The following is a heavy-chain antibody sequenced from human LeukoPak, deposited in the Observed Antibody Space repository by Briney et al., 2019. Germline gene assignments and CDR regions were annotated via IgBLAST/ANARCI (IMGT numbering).Heavy chain of an antibody. CDR1: GFSFSTYA. CDR3: ARDLDCSSTSCYYVDYYYYYMDV. J-gene: IGHJ6*03. V-gene: IGHV3-23*01. Sequence: PGGSLRLSCAASGFSFSTYAMSWVRQAPGKGLEWVSSISGVDDSTYYADSVKGRFAISRDNSKNTVYLQMNSLRAEDTAVYYCARDLDCSSTSCYYVDYYYYYMDVWGKGTTVTVSS. CDR2: ISGVDDST. D-gene: IGHD2-2*01.